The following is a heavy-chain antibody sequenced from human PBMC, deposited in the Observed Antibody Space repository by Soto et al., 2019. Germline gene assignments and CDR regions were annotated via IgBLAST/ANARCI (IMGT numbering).Heavy chain of an antibody. CDR2: IYWDDDK. V-gene: IGHV2-5*02. D-gene: IGHD3-3*01. J-gene: IGHJ4*02. CDR1: GFSLTTSGVG. Sequence: QITLKESGPTVVKPTETLTLTCTFSGFSLTTSGVGVGWVRQSPGKAPEWLALIYWDDDKRYSTSLKSRLTSTTDSSKNQVVLTMATVDPADTASYYCAHRVLRTVFGLVTTTAVYFDFWGQVTPVVVSS. CDR3: AHRVLRTVFGLVTTTAVYFDF.